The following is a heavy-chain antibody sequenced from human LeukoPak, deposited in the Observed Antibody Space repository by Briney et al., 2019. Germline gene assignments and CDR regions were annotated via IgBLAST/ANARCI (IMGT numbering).Heavy chain of an antibody. CDR1: GLTFSSYW. CDR2: IKQDGSEK. Sequence: GGSLRLSCAASGLTFSSYWMSWVRQAPGKGLEWVANIKQDGSEKYYVDSVKGRFTISRDNAKNSLYLQMNSLRAEDTAVYYCARFSIAVANDYWGQGTLVTVSS. CDR3: ARFSIAVANDY. V-gene: IGHV3-7*01. D-gene: IGHD6-19*01. J-gene: IGHJ4*02.